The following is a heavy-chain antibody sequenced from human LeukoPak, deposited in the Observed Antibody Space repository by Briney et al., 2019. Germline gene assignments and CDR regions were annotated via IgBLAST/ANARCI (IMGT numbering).Heavy chain of an antibody. CDR3: ARSHSPTMVALFDP. CDR2: INTNTGNP. V-gene: IGHV7-4-1*02. J-gene: IGHJ5*02. D-gene: IGHD3-10*01. Sequence: ASVKVSCKASGYTFNSYGISWVRQAPGQGLEWMGWINTNTGNPTYAQGFTGRFVFSLDTSVSTAYLQISSLKAEDTAVYYCARSHSPTMVALFDPWGQGTLVTVSS. CDR1: GYTFNSYG.